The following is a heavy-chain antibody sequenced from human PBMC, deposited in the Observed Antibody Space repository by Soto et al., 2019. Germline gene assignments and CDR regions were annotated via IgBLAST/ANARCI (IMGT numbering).Heavy chain of an antibody. J-gene: IGHJ6*02. D-gene: IGHD2-2*01. V-gene: IGHV3-23*01. CDR2: IGESGTPT. Sequence: PGGSLRLSCAASGFTFSRYAMKWVRQAPGKGLEWVLLIGESGTPTYYADSVKGRFTISRDNSGNTLFLEMYSLRAEDTAVYYCARYIPGVRYYGMDVWGQGTTVTVSS. CDR1: GFTFSRYA. CDR3: ARYIPGVRYYGMDV.